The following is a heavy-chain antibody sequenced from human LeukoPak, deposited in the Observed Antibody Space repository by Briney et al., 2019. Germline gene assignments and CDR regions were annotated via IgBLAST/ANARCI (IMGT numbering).Heavy chain of an antibody. CDR3: ARDPYSSGWYYLT. D-gene: IGHD6-19*01. CDR1: GFTFSSYW. V-gene: IGHV3-74*01. J-gene: IGHJ5*02. CDR2: INSDGSSI. Sequence: GGSLRLSCAASGFTFSSYWMHWVRQAPRKGLVWVSRINSDGSSITYADSVKGRFTISRDNAKNTLFLQMNSLRAEDTAVYYCARDPYSSGWYYLTWGQGTLVTVSS.